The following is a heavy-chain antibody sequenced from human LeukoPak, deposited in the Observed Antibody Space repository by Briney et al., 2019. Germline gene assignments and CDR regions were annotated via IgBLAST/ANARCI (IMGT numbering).Heavy chain of an antibody. V-gene: IGHV3-13*01. CDR2: IGTAGDT. J-gene: IGHJ5*02. D-gene: IGHD3-3*01. CDR3: ARAPESGYYTNWFDP. Sequence: GSLRLSCAASGFTFSSYDMHWVRQATGKGLEWVSAIGTAGDTYYPGSVKGRFTISRENAKNSLYLQMNSLRAEDTAVYYCARAPESGYYTNWFDPWGREPWSPSPQ. CDR1: GFTFSSYD.